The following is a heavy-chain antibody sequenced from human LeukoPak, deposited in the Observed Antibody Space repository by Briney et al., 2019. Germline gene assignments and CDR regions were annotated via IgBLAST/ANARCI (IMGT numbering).Heavy chain of an antibody. D-gene: IGHD3-22*01. V-gene: IGHV3-7*04. CDR3: AGGDGYYDTSA. CDR2: IKQDGSEK. CDR1: GFTFSSYW. J-gene: IGHJ4*02. Sequence: GGSLRLSCAASGFTFSSYWMSWARQTPGKGLEWVANIKQDGSEKYYVDSVKGRFTISRDNAKNSLYLQMNSLRVEDTAVYYCAGGDGYYDTSAWGQGTLVTVSS.